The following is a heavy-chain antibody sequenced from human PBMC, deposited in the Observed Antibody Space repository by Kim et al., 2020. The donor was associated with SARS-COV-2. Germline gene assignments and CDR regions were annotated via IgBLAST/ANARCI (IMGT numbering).Heavy chain of an antibody. D-gene: IGHD6-13*01. J-gene: IGHJ4*02. CDR2: RKP. V-gene: IGHV3-66*01. Sequence: RKPYYVESVKGRLTISRDNSKNTRYLQMSSLRVEDTAVYYCATNLAAAGVVWGQGTLVTVSS. CDR3: ATNLAAAGVV.